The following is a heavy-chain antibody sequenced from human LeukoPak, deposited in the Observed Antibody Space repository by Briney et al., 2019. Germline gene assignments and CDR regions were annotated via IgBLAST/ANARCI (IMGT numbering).Heavy chain of an antibody. CDR2: IYYSGTT. CDR1: GGSISNYY. V-gene: IGHV4-59*08. CDR3: ARHGGYSSPYLH. Sequence: SETLSLTCTVSGGSISNYYWSWIRQPPGKGLECIGYIYYSGTTNYNPSLKSRVTISVDTSKNQFPLKLSSVTAADTAVYYCARHGGYSSPYLHWGQGTLVTASS. D-gene: IGHD6-13*01. J-gene: IGHJ1*01.